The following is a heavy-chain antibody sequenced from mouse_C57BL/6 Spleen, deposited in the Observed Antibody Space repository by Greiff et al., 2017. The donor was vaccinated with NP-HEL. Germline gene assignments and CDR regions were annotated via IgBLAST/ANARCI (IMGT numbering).Heavy chain of an antibody. CDR1: GSSLTSYG. V-gene: IGHV2-4*01. J-gene: IGHJ3*01. CDR2: IWSGGST. Sequence: QVQLKQSGPGLVQPSQSLSITCTVSGSSLTSYGVHWVRQPPGKGLEWLGVIWSGGSTDYYAAFISRLSTCQVNSKSQVFFKRNSLQADDTATYYCAKNFAYWGQGTLVTVSA. CDR3: AKNFAY.